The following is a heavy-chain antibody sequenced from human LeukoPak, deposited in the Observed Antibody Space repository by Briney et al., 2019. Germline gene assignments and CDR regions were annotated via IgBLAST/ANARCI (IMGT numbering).Heavy chain of an antibody. D-gene: IGHD2-2*02. CDR3: ARRSLRPAAITFGY. V-gene: IGHV4-39*01. J-gene: IGHJ4*02. CDR2: IYYSGTT. Sequence: PSETLSLTCTVSGGSISSSSYYWGWIRQPPGKGLEWIGSIYYSGTTYYNPSLKSRVTISVDTSKNQFSLKLSSVTAADPALYFCARRSLRPAAITFGYRGQGTLVTGSS. CDR1: GGSISSSSYY.